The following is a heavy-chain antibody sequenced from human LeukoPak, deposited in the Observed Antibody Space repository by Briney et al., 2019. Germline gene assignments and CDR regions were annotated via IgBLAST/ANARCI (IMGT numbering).Heavy chain of an antibody. CDR1: GGSISSGDYY. V-gene: IGHV4-30-4*08. D-gene: IGHD3-22*01. CDR3: ASSRRYYYDSSGYYAFDI. CDR2: IYYSGTT. Sequence: SETLSLTCTVSGGSISSGDYYWSWIRQPPGKGLGWFGYIYYSGTTYYNPSLKSRVTISVDTSKNQFSLKLSSVTAADTAVYYCASSRRYYYDSSGYYAFDIWGQGTMVTVSS. J-gene: IGHJ3*02.